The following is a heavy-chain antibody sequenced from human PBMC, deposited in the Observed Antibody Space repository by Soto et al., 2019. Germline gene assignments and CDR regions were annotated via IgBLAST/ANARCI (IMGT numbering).Heavy chain of an antibody. CDR3: AREMSGGYDIPPYFDY. Sequence: ASVKVSCKASVYTFTGYYMHWVRQAPGQGLEWMGWINPNSGGTNYAQKFQGRVTMTRDTSISTAYMELSRLRSDDTAVYSCAREMSGGYDIPPYFDYWGQGTLVTVSS. CDR1: VYTFTGYY. J-gene: IGHJ4*02. CDR2: INPNSGGT. D-gene: IGHD5-12*01. V-gene: IGHV1-2*02.